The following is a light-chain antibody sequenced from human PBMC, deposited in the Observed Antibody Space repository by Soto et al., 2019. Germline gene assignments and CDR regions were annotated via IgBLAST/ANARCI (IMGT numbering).Light chain of an antibody. CDR1: RSDVGGYNY. CDR3: SSYTSSSTLG. J-gene: IGLJ1*01. Sequence: QSALTQPASVSGSPGQSITISCTGTRSDVGGYNYVSWYQQQPSKTPKIKNYDVSKRPSGVSKSISCSKAGNTASLTISWLQSEDEADYYCSSYTSSSTLGFGTGTKFTVL. CDR2: DVS. V-gene: IGLV2-14*03.